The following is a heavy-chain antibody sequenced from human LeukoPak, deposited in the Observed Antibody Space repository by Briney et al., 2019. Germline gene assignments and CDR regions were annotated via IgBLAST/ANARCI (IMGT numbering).Heavy chain of an antibody. J-gene: IGHJ4*02. Sequence: PGGSLRLSCAASGFTFSNAWMSWGREAPGKGVERGGGIKSKTEGGATDYAAPVKGKFSISRDHSTHTLYPQMNSLKTEDTTVYYCPTERHRYSYGSYWGQGTLVTVSS. CDR2: IKSKTEGGAT. CDR3: PTERHRYSYGSY. CDR1: GFTFSNAW. V-gene: IGHV3-15*01. D-gene: IGHD5-18*01.